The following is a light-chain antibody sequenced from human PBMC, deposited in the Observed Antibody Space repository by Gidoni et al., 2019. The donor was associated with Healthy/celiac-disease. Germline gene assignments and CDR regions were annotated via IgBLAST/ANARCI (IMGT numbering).Light chain of an antibody. CDR2: DAS. Sequence: DIQMTQSPSSLSASVGDRVTITCQASQDISNYLHWYQQKPGKAPKLLIYDASNLETGVPSRFSGSGSGTDFTFTISSLQPEDIATYYCQQYDNLPPGITFGPGTKVDIK. CDR1: QDISNY. J-gene: IGKJ3*01. CDR3: QQYDNLPPGIT. V-gene: IGKV1-33*01.